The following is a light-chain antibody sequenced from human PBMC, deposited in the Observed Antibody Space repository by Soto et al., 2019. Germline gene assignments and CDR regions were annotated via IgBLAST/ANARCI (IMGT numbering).Light chain of an antibody. CDR1: SSDVGGYNY. V-gene: IGLV2-14*01. CDR3: SSYTSSSTLVV. CDR2: DVS. J-gene: IGLJ2*01. Sequence: QSALTKPASVTGSPGRSITISCTGTSSDVGGYNYVSWYQQHPGKAPKLMIYDVSNRPSGVSNRFSGSKSGNTASLTISGLQAEDEADYYCSSYTSSSTLVVFGGGTQLTV.